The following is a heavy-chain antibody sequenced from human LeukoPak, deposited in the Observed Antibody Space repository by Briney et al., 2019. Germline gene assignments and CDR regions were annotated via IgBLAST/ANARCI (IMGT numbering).Heavy chain of an antibody. CDR3: SKELSPRGYYYDSSGKFYY. Sequence: GGSLRLSCAASGFTFSSYGMHWVRQAPGKGLEWVAFIRYDGSNKYYADSVKGRFTISRDNSKNTLYLQMNSLRAEDTAVYYCSKELSPRGYYYDSSGKFYYWGQGTLVTVSS. J-gene: IGHJ4*02. CDR1: GFTFSSYG. D-gene: IGHD3-22*01. V-gene: IGHV3-30*02. CDR2: IRYDGSNK.